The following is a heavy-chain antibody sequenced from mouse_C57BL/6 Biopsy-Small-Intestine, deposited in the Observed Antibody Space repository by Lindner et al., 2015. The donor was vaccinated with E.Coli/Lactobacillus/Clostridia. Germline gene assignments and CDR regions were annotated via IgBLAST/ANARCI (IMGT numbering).Heavy chain of an antibody. CDR1: GYTFTNYT. D-gene: IGHD1-1*02. CDR2: INPSSGYT. J-gene: IGHJ2*01. V-gene: IGHV1-4*01. Sequence: VQLQESGAELARPGASVKMSCKASGYTFTNYTMHWVKQRPGQGLEWIGYINPSSGYTKYNQNFKDKATLTADKSSSTAYMQLSSLTSDDSAVYYCARRNGPDYWGQGTTLTVSS. CDR3: ARRNGPDY.